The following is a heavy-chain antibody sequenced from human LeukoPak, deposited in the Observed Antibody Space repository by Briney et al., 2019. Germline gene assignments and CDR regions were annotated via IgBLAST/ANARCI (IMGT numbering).Heavy chain of an antibody. CDR1: GFPFSSYS. J-gene: IGHJ4*02. CDR3: ATYSSRWYPDYF. Sequence: GGSLRLSCAASGFPFSSYSMNWVRQAPGKGLEWVSSISSSSNYIYYADSVKGRFTISRDNAKNSLYLQMNSLRAEDTAVYYCATYSSRWYPDYFWGQGTLVTVSS. V-gene: IGHV3-21*01. CDR2: ISSSSNYI. D-gene: IGHD6-13*01.